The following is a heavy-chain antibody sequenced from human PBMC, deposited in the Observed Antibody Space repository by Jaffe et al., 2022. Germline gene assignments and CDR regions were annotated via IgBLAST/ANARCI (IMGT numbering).Heavy chain of an antibody. Sequence: EVQLVESGGGLVQPGGSLRLSCAASGFSFSTSWMHWVRQAPGKGLVWVSRINGDESSTNYADSVKGRFTISRDNAKNTLYLQMDSLRVEDTAVYYCVRAERGPHSFDIWGQGTMVTVSS. V-gene: IGHV3-74*01. CDR1: GFSFSTSW. CDR3: VRAERGPHSFDI. CDR2: INGDESST. J-gene: IGHJ3*02.